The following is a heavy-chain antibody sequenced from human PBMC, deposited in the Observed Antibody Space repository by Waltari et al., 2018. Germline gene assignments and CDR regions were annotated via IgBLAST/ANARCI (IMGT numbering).Heavy chain of an antibody. Sequence: EVQLVESGGGLVQPGGSLRLSCAASGFTFSSYSMNGVRQAPGKGLEEVADISSSSSTIYYADAVKGRFTISRDKAKNSLYLQMNSRRAEETAVDYCARAPSRGGFDYWGQGTLVIVSA. J-gene: IGHJ4*02. CDR3: ARAPSRGGFDY. CDR1: GFTFSSYS. CDR2: ISSSSSTI. D-gene: IGHD3-10*01. V-gene: IGHV3-48*01.